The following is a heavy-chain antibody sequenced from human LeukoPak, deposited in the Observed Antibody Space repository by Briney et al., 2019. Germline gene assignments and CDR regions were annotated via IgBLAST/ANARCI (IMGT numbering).Heavy chain of an antibody. CDR2: INPNSGGT. Sequence: GASVKVSCKASGYTLTGYYMHWVRQAPGQGLEWMGWINPNSGGTNYAQKFQGRVTMTRDTSISTAYMELSRLTSDDTAVYYCARGRGSTSSNFDQWGQGTLVTVSS. J-gene: IGHJ4*02. CDR1: GYTLTGYY. V-gene: IGHV1-2*02. D-gene: IGHD2-2*01. CDR3: ARGRGSTSSNFDQ.